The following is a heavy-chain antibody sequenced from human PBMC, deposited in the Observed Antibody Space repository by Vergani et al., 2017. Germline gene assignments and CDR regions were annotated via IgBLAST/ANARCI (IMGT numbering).Heavy chain of an antibody. V-gene: IGHV4-34*01. Sequence: QVQLQQWGGGLLKPSETLSLTCVVNGGSFTSYHWTWIRQSPGEGLEWVGDIDHTGRPDYTPSLKSRLTMSVDKSRNQFSLTLNSVTATDRAIYFCARVNTETNGHLYYYYYMDVWGQGTAVTVS. D-gene: IGHD4-11*01. J-gene: IGHJ6*03. CDR3: ARVNTETNGHLYYYYYMDV. CDR1: GGSFTSYH. CDR2: IDHTGRP.